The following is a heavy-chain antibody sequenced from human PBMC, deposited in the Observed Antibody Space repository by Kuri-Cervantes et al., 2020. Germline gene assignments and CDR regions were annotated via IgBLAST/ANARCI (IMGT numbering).Heavy chain of an antibody. D-gene: IGHD6-13*01. CDR2: IIPIFGTA. CDR3: ASNIAAAGNYYYMDV. J-gene: IGHJ6*03. Sequence: SVKVSCKASGYTFTNYGISWVRQAPGQGLEWMGGIIPIFGTANYAQKFQGRVTITTDESTSTAYMELSSLRSEDTAVYYCASNIAAAGNYYYMDVWGKGTTVTVSS. CDR1: GYTFTNYG. V-gene: IGHV1-69*05.